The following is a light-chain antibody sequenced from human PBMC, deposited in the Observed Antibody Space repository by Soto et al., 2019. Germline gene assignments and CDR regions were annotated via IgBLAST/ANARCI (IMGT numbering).Light chain of an antibody. CDR1: QNISNY. CDR2: AAS. Sequence: DMQMTQSPSSLSASVGDRVSITCRSSQNISNYLHWYQQRPGKAPKLLIYAASNLRSGVPSRFSGSGSGTDFTLTITGLQPADFATYYCQQNYSIPITFGQGTRLEIK. V-gene: IGKV1-39*01. CDR3: QQNYSIPIT. J-gene: IGKJ5*01.